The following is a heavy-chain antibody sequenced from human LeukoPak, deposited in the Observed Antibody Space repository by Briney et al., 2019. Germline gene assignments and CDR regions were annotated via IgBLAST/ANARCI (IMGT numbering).Heavy chain of an antibody. CDR3: ARSSRELRGYAPWELMPPCDY. CDR2: ITWNSDTI. Sequence: QTGGSLRLSCAASGFTFAEYVMHWVRQAPGKGLEWVSGITWNSDTIAYADSVKGRFTISRDNAKNSLYLQMNSLRAEDTAVYYCARSSRELRGYAPWELMPPCDYWGQGTLVTVSS. V-gene: IGHV3-9*01. D-gene: IGHD4-23*01. CDR1: GFTFAEYV. J-gene: IGHJ4*02.